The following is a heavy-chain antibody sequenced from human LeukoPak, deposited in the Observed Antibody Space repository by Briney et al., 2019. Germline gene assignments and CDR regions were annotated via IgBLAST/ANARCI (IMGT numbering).Heavy chain of an antibody. Sequence: GGSLRLSCAASGFTFSSYSMNWVRQAPGKGLEWVSSISSSSSYIYYADSVKGRFTISRDNAKNSLYLQMNSLRAEDTAVYYCARDPGWRYFDHWGQGTLVTVSS. CDR1: GFTFSSYS. CDR2: ISSSSSYI. V-gene: IGHV3-21*01. D-gene: IGHD6-19*01. CDR3: ARDPGWRYFDH. J-gene: IGHJ4*02.